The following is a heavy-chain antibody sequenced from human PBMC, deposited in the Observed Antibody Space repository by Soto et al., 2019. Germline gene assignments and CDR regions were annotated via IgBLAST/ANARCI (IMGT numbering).Heavy chain of an antibody. J-gene: IGHJ6*02. CDR3: ARGNPFNYAGFDV. V-gene: IGHV1-8*01. CDR1: GYTFSDFD. D-gene: IGHD3-16*01. Sequence: QAHLEQSGAEVKRPGASVKVSCKASGYTFSDFDINWLRQASGQGPEWMGWMNAKSGDTFFAQRFQGKFNMTSDTSLSTAYMEVGSLTSDDTAIYYCARGNPFNYAGFDVWGQGTTVAVSS. CDR2: MNAKSGDT.